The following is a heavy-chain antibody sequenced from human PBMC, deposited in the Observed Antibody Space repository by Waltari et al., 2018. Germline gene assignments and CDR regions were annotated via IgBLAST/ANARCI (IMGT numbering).Heavy chain of an antibody. CDR3: ATLPIPLELWYFDL. CDR2: LHYGGGS. J-gene: IGHJ2*01. V-gene: IGHV4-39*01. Sequence: QLQLQESGPGLVNPSETLSLTCTVSGVSISTSRYYWGWIRQPPGKGLDWIGSLHYGGGSYFNPALKSRVTRSVDTSKNQFSLKLTSVTAADTAVYYCATLPIPLELWYFDLWGRGTLVTVSS. CDR1: GVSISTSRYY. D-gene: IGHD1-7*01.